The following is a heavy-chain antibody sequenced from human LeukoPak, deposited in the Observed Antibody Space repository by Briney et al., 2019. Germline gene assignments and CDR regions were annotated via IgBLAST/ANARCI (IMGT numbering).Heavy chain of an antibody. CDR1: GFTFSSYA. CDR3: ANPAAAPLDY. CDR2: ISGSGGST. V-gene: IGHV3-23*01. D-gene: IGHD6-13*01. Sequence: PGGSLRLYCSASGFTFSSYAMSWVRQAPGKGLEWVSAISGSGGSTYYADSVKGRFTISRDNSKNTLYLQMNSLRAEDTAVYYCANPAAAPLDYWGQGTLVTVSS. J-gene: IGHJ4*02.